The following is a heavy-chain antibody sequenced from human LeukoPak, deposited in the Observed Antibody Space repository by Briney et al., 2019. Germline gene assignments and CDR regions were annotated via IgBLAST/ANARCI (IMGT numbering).Heavy chain of an antibody. D-gene: IGHD1-14*01. CDR2: TTDKAHSYTT. CDR1: GFTSSDQY. CDR3: VTRTSAAFNL. Sequence: GGSLRLSCAASGFTSSDQYMDWVRQAPGKGLEWVGRTTDKAHSYTTQYAASVKGRFTISRDDSGNSLYLQMNAVKTEDTAVYYCVTRTSAAFNLWGQGTMVTASS. J-gene: IGHJ3*01. V-gene: IGHV3-72*01.